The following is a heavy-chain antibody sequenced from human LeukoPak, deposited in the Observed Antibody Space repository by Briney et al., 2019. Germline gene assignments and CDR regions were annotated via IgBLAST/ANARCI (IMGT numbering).Heavy chain of an antibody. CDR2: ISGSGGST. D-gene: IGHD6-19*01. CDR1: GFTFSSYA. V-gene: IGHV3-23*01. Sequence: GGSLRLSCAASGFTFSSYAMSWVRQAPGKGLEWVSAISGSGGSTYYADSVKGRFTTSRDNSKNTLYLQMNSLRAEDTAVYYCAKDREVAVAGTVPFDYWGQGTLVTVSS. CDR3: AKDREVAVAGTVPFDY. J-gene: IGHJ4*02.